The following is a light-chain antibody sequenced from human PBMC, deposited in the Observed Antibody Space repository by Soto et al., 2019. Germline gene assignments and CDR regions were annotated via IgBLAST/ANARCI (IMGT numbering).Light chain of an antibody. Sequence: EVVLTQAPLTLSLSPLEISTLSLMASQSFRGLLAGYPQKPGQAPRLLIYDAYNRATGIPPRVSGSGSGTDFTFPISSLEPEDSAVYYCQQRNMWPITFGEGTRLEI. CDR1: QSFRGL. J-gene: IGKJ5*01. CDR3: QQRNMWPIT. CDR2: DAY. V-gene: IGKV3-11*01.